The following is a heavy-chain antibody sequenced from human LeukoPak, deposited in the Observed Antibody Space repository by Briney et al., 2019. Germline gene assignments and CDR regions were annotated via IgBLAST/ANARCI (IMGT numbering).Heavy chain of an antibody. Sequence: ASVKVSCKASGYTFTSYGISWVRQAPGQGLEWMGWISAYNGNTNYAQKLQGRVTMTTDTSTSTAYMELRSLRSDDTAVYYCASRGYCSGGSCYPVHSWGYWGQGTLVTVSS. CDR1: GYTFTSYG. V-gene: IGHV1-18*01. CDR3: ASRGYCSGGSCYPVHSWGY. D-gene: IGHD2-15*01. CDR2: ISAYNGNT. J-gene: IGHJ4*02.